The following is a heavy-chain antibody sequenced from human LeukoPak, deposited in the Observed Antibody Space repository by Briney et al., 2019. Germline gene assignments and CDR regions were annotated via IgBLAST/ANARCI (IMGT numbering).Heavy chain of an antibody. V-gene: IGHV4-34*01. J-gene: IGHJ5*02. Sequence: SETLSLTCAVYGGSFSGYYWSWIRQPPGEGLEWIGEINHSGSTNYNPSLKSRVSISVDTSKNQFSLKLSSVTAADTAVYYCARVVRGVKRWFDPWGQGTLVTVSS. CDR3: ARVVRGVKRWFDP. CDR2: INHSGST. D-gene: IGHD3-10*01. CDR1: GGSFSGYY.